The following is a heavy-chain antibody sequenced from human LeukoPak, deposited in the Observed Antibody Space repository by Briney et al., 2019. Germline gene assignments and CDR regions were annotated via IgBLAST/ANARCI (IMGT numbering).Heavy chain of an antibody. J-gene: IGHJ4*02. D-gene: IGHD3-10*01. V-gene: IGHV1-46*01. CDR3: ARGRYYYGSGSLPDY. CDR1: GYTFTNYY. Sequence: ASVKVSCKASGYTFTNYYMHWVRQAPGQGLEWMGIINPRGGSTSYAQKFQGRVTITRNTSISTAYMELSSLRSEDTAVYYCARGRYYYGSGSLPDYWGQGTLVTVSS. CDR2: INPRGGST.